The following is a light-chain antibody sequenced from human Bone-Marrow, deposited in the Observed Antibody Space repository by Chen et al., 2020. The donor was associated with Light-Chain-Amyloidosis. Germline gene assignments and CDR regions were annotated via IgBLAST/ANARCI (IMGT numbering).Light chain of an antibody. J-gene: IGKJ1*01. Sequence: EIVMTQSPATLSVSPGERVTLSCRASQSSNNKLDWYQQKPGQAPRRLIYGASTRSTGIPARFSGSGSGTEFTLTISSMQPEDFPVYYCQQYDNWKTFGQGTNVEIK. CDR2: GAS. CDR3: QQYDNWKT. V-gene: IGKV3-15*01. CDR1: QSSNNK.